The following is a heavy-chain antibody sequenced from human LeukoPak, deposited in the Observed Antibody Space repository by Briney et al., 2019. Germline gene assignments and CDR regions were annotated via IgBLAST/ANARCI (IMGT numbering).Heavy chain of an antibody. Sequence: ASVKVSCKASGYTFTSYAMHWVRQAPGQRLEWMGWINAGNGNTKYSQKFQGRVTITRDTSASTAYMELSSLRSEDTAVYYCARAGYSGYAHLYYLGGYGMDVWGQGTTVTVSS. CDR1: GYTFTSYA. CDR2: INAGNGNT. J-gene: IGHJ6*02. V-gene: IGHV1-3*01. D-gene: IGHD5-12*01. CDR3: ARAGYSGYAHLYYLGGYGMDV.